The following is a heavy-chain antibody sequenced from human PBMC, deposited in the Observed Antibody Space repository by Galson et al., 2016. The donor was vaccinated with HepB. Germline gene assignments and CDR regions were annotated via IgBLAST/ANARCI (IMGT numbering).Heavy chain of an antibody. Sequence: SLRLSCAASGFTFSSYSMNWVRQAPGKGLEWVSYIRSSSSTIYYADSVKGRFTISRDNAKNSLSLQMNSLRDEDTAVYYCAGFDLGGCGTGICSQWGQGSLVTCSA. CDR2: IRSSSSTI. CDR3: AGFDLGGCGTGICSQ. V-gene: IGHV3-48*02. J-gene: IGHJ4*02. CDR1: GFTFSSYS. D-gene: IGHD2-15*01.